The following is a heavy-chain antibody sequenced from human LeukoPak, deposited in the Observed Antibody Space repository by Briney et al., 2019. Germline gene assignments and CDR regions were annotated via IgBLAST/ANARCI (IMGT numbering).Heavy chain of an antibody. CDR1: GFTFDDYA. V-gene: IGHV3-9*01. Sequence: PGGSLRLSCAASGFTFDDYAMHWVRQAPGKGLEWVSGISWNSGSIGYADSVKGRFTISRDNAKNSLYLQMNSLRAEDTALYYCAKGLVVTAISSWFDPWGQGTLVTVSS. CDR3: AKGLVVTAISSWFDP. D-gene: IGHD2-21*02. J-gene: IGHJ5*02. CDR2: ISWNSGSI.